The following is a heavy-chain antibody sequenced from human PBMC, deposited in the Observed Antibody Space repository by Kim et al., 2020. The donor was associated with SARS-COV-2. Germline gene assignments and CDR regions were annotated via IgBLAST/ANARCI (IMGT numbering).Heavy chain of an antibody. CDR1: GGSFSGYY. Sequence: SETLSLTCAVYGGSFSGYYWSWIRQPPGKGLEWIGEINHSGSTNYNPSLKSRVTISVDTSKNQFSLKLSSVTAADTAVYYCARVLGRPHGTVRFDYWGQGTLVTVSS. CDR2: INHSGST. D-gene: IGHD3-16*01. V-gene: IGHV4-34*01. J-gene: IGHJ4*02. CDR3: ARVLGRPHGTVRFDY.